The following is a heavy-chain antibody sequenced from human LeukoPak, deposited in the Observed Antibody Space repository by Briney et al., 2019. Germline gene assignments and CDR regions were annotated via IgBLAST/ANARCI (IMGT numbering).Heavy chain of an antibody. CDR2: FSLDSDNV. Sequence: GGSLRLFCGASGFTFHEKYAMHWVRQAPGKGLEWVSGFSLDSDNVGYADSVRGRFTVSRDRAKNSLYLQMNYLRPEDTALYFCTKDMDPGGINVWGQGTTVIVSS. D-gene: IGHD2-2*03. CDR3: TKDMDPGGINV. V-gene: IGHV3-9*01. CDR1: GFTFHEKYA. J-gene: IGHJ6*02.